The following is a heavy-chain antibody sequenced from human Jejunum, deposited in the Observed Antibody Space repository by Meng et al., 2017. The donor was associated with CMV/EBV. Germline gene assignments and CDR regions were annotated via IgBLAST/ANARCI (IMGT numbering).Heavy chain of an antibody. CDR3: AKDHWNSPDWFDP. CDR2: IAGSGRFT. D-gene: IGHD1-7*01. Sequence: AASGFDFSTYARSWVRQAPGKGLEYVSGIAGSGRFTYYTDSVKGRFTISRDNSKNMLYLKMNSLRPEDTAVYYCAKDHWNSPDWFDPWGQGTLVTVSS. CDR1: GFDFSTYA. V-gene: IGHV3-23*01. J-gene: IGHJ5*02.